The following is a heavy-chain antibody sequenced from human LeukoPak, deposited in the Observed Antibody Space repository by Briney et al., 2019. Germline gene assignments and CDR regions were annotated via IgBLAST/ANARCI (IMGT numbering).Heavy chain of an antibody. CDR1: GGSISSSSYY. Sequence: SETLSLTCTVSGGSISSSSYYWGWIRQPPGKGLEWIGSIYYSGSTYYNPSLKSRVTISVDTSKNQFSLKLSSVTAADTAVYYCARHGFTYYYDSRSAFDIWGQGTMVTVSS. CDR2: IYYSGST. D-gene: IGHD3-22*01. J-gene: IGHJ3*02. CDR3: ARHGFTYYYDSRSAFDI. V-gene: IGHV4-39*01.